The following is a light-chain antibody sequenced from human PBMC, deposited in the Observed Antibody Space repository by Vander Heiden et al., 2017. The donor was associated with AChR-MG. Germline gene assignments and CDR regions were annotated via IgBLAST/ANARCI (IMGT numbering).Light chain of an antibody. CDR2: DDR. V-gene: IGLV3-21*02. J-gene: IGLJ2*01. Sequence: SYVLTQAPSLSVAPGQTASITCGANNIGSKSVHWYQQRPGQAPVLVVYDDRDRPSGIPQRFSGSNSGNTATLTITRVEAGDEADYYCQVWDSSSEHVAFGGGTKLTVL. CDR1: NIGSKS. CDR3: QVWDSSSEHVA.